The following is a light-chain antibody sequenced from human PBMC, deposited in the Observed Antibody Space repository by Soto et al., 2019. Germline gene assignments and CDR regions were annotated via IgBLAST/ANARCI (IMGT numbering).Light chain of an antibody. CDR2: AAS. V-gene: IGKV1-27*01. CDR3: QNDNSTPLT. Sequence: DIQMTQSPSSLSASVGDTVTITCRASQGISNSLAWFQQKPGRVPQFLSYAASSLQPGVPPRFSGSGSGTDFTPTISSLQPEDVVTYYCQNDNSTPLTFGPGTRGEIK. CDR1: QGISNS. J-gene: IGKJ3*01.